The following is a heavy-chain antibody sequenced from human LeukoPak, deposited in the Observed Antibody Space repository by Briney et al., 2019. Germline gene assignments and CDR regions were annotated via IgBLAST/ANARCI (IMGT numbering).Heavy chain of an antibody. CDR2: IYYSGST. V-gene: IGHV4-59*01. CDR1: GGSISSYY. D-gene: IGHD3-9*01. CDR3: ARGQDELRYFDWSY. J-gene: IGHJ4*02. Sequence: SETLSLTCTVSGGSISSYYWSWIRQPPGKGLEWIGYIYYSGSTNYNPSLKSRVTISVDTSKNQSSLKLSSVTAADTAVYYCARGQDELRYFDWSYWGQGTLVTVSS.